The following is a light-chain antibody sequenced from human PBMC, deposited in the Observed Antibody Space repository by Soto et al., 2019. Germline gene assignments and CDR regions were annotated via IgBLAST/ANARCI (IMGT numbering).Light chain of an antibody. V-gene: IGKV3-11*01. CDR2: DAS. CDR1: QSVSSY. J-gene: IGKJ3*01. CDR3: QQAYSPPLS. Sequence: EIVLTQSPATLSLSPGDRATLSCRASQSVSSYLAWYQQKPGQAPRLLIYDASNRATGIPARFSGSGSGTDFTLTISSLQPEDFATYYCQQAYSPPLSFGPGTKVDIK.